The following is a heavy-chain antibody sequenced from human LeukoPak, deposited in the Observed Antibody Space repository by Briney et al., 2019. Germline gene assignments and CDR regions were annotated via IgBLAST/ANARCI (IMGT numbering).Heavy chain of an antibody. J-gene: IGHJ4*02. CDR1: GFTFSSYA. D-gene: IGHD4-17*01. CDR3: AIGLGDGDYLADFEF. V-gene: IGHV3-23*01. Sequence: GGSLRLSCAASGFTFSSYAMTWVPQAPGKGLEWVSGISGSGGSTYYADSVRGQLTISRHNSKNTLYLRMNNQRPEDTPVSYCAIGLGDGDYLADFEFWGQGTLVTVSS. CDR2: ISGSGGST.